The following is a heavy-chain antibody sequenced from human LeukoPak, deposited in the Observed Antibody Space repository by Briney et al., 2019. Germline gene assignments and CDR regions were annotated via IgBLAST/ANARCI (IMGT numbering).Heavy chain of an antibody. D-gene: IGHD6-19*01. V-gene: IGHV3-64*01. CDR2: ISSNGGSI. Sequence: GGSLRLSCTASGYTFSDCAKHGVRRAPGGELEDVSAISSNGGSIHYANSVKGRFTISRDNSKNTLYLQMDSLRAEAMAVYYCARDTCGCGSGWHLYWYFDLWGRGTLVPVPS. CDR1: GYTFSDCA. J-gene: IGHJ2*01. CDR3: ARDTCGCGSGWHLYWYFDL.